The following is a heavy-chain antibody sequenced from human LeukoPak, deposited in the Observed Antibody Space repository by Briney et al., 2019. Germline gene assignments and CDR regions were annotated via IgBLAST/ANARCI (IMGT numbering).Heavy chain of an antibody. J-gene: IGHJ4*02. D-gene: IGHD1-14*01. Sequence: PSENLSLTCTVSGGSISSGDYYWSWIRQPPGKGLEWIGYIYYSGSTYYNPSLKSRVTISVDTSKNQFSLKLSSVTDADTAVYYCAREKTRNHDFDYWGQGTLVTVSS. V-gene: IGHV4-30-4*08. CDR3: AREKTRNHDFDY. CDR1: GGSISSGDYY. CDR2: IYYSGST.